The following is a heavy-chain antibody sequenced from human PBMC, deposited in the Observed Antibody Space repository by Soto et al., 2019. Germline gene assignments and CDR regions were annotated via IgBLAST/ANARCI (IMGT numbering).Heavy chain of an antibody. CDR1: GGSISSYY. V-gene: IGHV4-59*01. CDR2: IFYSGST. CDR3: ASMIGDPVLSFDS. Sequence: SETLSLTCTVSGGSISSYYWSWIRQPPGKGLEWIGFIFYSGSTSYNPSLKSRVTISIDTSEYQLSLKLNSVTAADTAVYYCASMIGDPVLSFDSWGQGTLVTVS. D-gene: IGHD3-10*02. J-gene: IGHJ5*01.